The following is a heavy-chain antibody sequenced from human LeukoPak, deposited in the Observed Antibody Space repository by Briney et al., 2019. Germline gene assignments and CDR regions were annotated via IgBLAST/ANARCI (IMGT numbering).Heavy chain of an antibody. V-gene: IGHV3-23*01. CDR3: PRQSYANGWNPFDH. J-gene: IGHJ4*02. CDR1: GFTFSHYA. CDR2: ISGGGITT. D-gene: IGHD6-19*01. Sequence: PGGSLRLSCAGSGFTFSHYAMSWVRQAPGKGLEWVSSISGGGITTYYADSAKGRFTISRDNSKNTMFLQMNSLRVDDTAVYYCPRQSYANGWNPFDHWGQGILVTVSS.